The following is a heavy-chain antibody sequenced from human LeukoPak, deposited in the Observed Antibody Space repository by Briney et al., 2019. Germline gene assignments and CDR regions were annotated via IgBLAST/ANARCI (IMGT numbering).Heavy chain of an antibody. CDR2: TKDSGDIT. CDR3: VRERPDAFWFDP. V-gene: IGHV1-46*01. Sequence: ASVKVSCKASGYSFTNYHMHWARQAPGQGLEWMGITKDSGDITIYAQKFQGRVSMTRDTSTSTVYMDLNSLTSDDTAVYYCVRERPDAFWFDPWGQGTLVIVSS. D-gene: IGHD2-2*01. CDR1: GYSFTNYH. J-gene: IGHJ5*02.